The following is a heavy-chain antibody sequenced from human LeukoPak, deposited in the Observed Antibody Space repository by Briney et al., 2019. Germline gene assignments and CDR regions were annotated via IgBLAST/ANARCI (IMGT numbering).Heavy chain of an antibody. CDR3: AKDQKRQLARYYFDY. CDR1: GFSFSSYV. Sequence: GGSLRLSCAASGFSFSSYVMHWVRQAPGKGLEWVTLISYDGNDNDYGDSVKGRFTISRDNSKNTLYLQMNSLRAEDTAVYYCAKDQKRQLARYYFDYWGQGTLVTVSS. J-gene: IGHJ4*02. CDR2: ISYDGNDN. V-gene: IGHV3-30*04. D-gene: IGHD6-13*01.